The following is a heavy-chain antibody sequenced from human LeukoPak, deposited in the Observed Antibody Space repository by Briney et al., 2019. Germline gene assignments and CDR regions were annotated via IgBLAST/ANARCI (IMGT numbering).Heavy chain of an antibody. CDR1: GYSFTAYY. V-gene: IGHV1-2*02. CDR2: INLYSGGT. J-gene: IGHJ4*02. CDR3: ASWAGGNEPVASFDY. D-gene: IGHD1-14*01. Sequence: ASVKVSCKPTGYSFTAYYIYWMRQAPGQGLECMGWINLYSGGTKYAKRFQSRVTMTRDTSISTAYMELSRLRSDDTAIYYCASWAGGNEPVASFDYWGQGTLVTVSS.